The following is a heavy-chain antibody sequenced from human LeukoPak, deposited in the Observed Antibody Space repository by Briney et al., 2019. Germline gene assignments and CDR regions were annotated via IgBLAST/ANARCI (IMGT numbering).Heavy chain of an antibody. CDR3: ATDGPHYDVDN. Sequence: PGGSLRLSCAASGFTFSTHGMHWVRLDPVKGLQWVALILSDGSNKYYTDSVKGRFTLSRDNSKNTVYLQMSSLRAEDTAVYYCATDGPHYDVDNWGQGTLVTVSS. J-gene: IGHJ4*02. D-gene: IGHD4-17*01. V-gene: IGHV3-33*01. CDR2: ILSDGSNK. CDR1: GFTFSTHG.